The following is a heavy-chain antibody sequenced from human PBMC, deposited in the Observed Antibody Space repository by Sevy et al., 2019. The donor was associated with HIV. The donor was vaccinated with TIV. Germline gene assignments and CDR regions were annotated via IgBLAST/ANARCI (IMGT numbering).Heavy chain of an antibody. D-gene: IGHD1-26*01. CDR1: RFSFRNYA. CDR3: LGSSSSSYCRFAY. CDR2: FSYDEITK. J-gene: IGHJ4*02. V-gene: IGHV3-30*04. Sequence: GGSLRLSCSASRFSFRNYAMHWVRQTPGKGLEWVATFSYDEITKSYADSVKGRFTISRDNSMNTLYLEMNSLGPDDTALYFCLGSSSSSYCRFAYWGQGTLVTVSS.